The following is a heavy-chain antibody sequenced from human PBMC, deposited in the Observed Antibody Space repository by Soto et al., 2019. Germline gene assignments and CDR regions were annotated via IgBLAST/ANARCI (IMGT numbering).Heavy chain of an antibody. J-gene: IGHJ4*02. CDR3: AKGGGGDRGY. V-gene: IGHV3-23*01. D-gene: IGHD2-21*02. CDR1: GFTFSSSA. Sequence: EVQLLDSGGGLVQPGGSLRLSCTASGFTFSSSAMSWVRQAPGKGLEWVSAISSGNGGTTYYAGSVKGRFTISRDNSKNTLYLQMNSLRAEDTAVYYCAKGGGGDRGYWGQGTLVTVSS. CDR2: ISSGNGGTT.